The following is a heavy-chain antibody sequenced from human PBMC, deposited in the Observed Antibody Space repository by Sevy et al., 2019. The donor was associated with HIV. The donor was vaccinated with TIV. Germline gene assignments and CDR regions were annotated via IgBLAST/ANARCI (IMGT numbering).Heavy chain of an antibody. CDR1: GFTFSKYS. CDR2: LSFGCGEI. CDR3: AREGGTKPHDY. J-gene: IGHJ4*02. D-gene: IGHD2-8*01. V-gene: IGHV3-23*01. Sequence: GGSLRLSCAASGFTFSKYSMSWVRQPPGKGLEWVSTLSFGCGEINYADSVKGRFTISRVNSKSSVNLQMNNLRPEDTAVYYCAREGGTKPHDYWGQGTLVTVSS.